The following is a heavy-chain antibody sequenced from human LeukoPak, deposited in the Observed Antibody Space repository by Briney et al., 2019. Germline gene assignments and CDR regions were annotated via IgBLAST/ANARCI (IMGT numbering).Heavy chain of an antibody. CDR2: IQQDGSEK. Sequence: PGGSLRLSCAPSAYTFRSYGMHWVRQAPGKGLEWVANIQQDGSEKYYVDSVKGRFTISRDNAKNSLYLQMNNLRAEDTAVYYCARPRQDYWGQGTQVTVSS. J-gene: IGHJ4*02. CDR3: ARPRQDY. CDR1: AYTFRSYG. V-gene: IGHV3-7*04.